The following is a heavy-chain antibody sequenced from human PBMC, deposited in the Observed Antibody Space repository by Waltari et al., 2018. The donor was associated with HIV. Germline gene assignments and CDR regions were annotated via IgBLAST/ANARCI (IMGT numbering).Heavy chain of an antibody. CDR2: ISTVNGHT. J-gene: IGHJ3*01. CDR3: VTSLISFGEISAFDV. V-gene: IGHV1-3*04. Sequence: QAQLVQSGAEVKKPGASVNVSCKAYGYSFRSYAMHWVRQVMGQRLEWVGWISTVNGHTRYSQRFQDRVIISQDTSASTGFMHLSGLRSEDTAVYYCVTSLISFGEISAFDVWGQGTMVTVSS. D-gene: IGHD3-16*01. CDR1: GYSFRSYA.